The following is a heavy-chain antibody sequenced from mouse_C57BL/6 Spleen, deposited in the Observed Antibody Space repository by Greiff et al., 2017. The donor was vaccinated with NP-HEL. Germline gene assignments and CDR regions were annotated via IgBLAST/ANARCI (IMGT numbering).Heavy chain of an antibody. CDR2: ISSGGDYI. V-gene: IGHV5-9-1*02. J-gene: IGHJ1*03. D-gene: IGHD1-1*01. CDR1: GFTFSSYA. CDR3: TRAISNYYGSSHWYFDV. Sequence: EVQLVESGEGLVKPGGSLKLSCAASGFTFSSYAMSWVRQTPEKRLEWVAYISSGGDYIYYADTVKGRFTISRDNARNTLYLQMSSLKSEDTAMYYCTRAISNYYGSSHWYFDVWGTGTTVTVSS.